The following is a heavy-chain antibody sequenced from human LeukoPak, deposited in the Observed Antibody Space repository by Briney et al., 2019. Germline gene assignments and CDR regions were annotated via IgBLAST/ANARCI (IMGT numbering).Heavy chain of an antibody. V-gene: IGHV3-9*01. Sequence: GGSLRLSCAASGFSFDDYAMHWLRQAPGKGLEWVSGISWNSGSIGYADSVKGRFTISRDNAKNSLYLQMNSLRAEDTALYYCAGDYYYYGMDVWGQGTTVTVSS. J-gene: IGHJ6*02. CDR3: AGDYYYYGMDV. CDR2: ISWNSGSI. CDR1: GFSFDDYA.